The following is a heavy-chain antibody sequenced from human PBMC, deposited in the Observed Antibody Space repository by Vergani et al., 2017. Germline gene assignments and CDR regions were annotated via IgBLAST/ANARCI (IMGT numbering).Heavy chain of an antibody. CDR2: IYTSGST. CDR1: GGSISSYY. J-gene: IGHJ4*02. Sequence: QVQLQESGPGLVKPSETLSLTCTVSGGSISSYYWSWIRQPPGKGLEWIGYIYTSGSTNYNPSLKSRGTISVDTSKNQFSLKLSSVTAADTAVYYCARGATNFDYWGQGTLVTVSS. V-gene: IGHV4-4*09. CDR3: ARGATNFDY.